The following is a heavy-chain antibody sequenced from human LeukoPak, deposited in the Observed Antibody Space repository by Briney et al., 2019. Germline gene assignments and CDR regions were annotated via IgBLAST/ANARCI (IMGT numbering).Heavy chain of an antibody. Sequence: ASVKVSCKASGYTFSGYYMHWVRQAPGQGLEWMGWINPKSGGTNEAQKFHNRVTMTRDTSIRTAYMEVSRLRSDDTAVYYCARSPDILTGENFDYWGQGTLVTVSS. D-gene: IGHD3-9*01. V-gene: IGHV1-2*02. J-gene: IGHJ4*02. CDR2: INPKSGGT. CDR3: ARSPDILTGENFDY. CDR1: GYTFSGYY.